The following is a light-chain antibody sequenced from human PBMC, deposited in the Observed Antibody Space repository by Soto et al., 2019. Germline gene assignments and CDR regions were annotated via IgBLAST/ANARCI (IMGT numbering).Light chain of an antibody. CDR2: DVI. CDR1: NSDIGGYNY. V-gene: IGLV2-14*03. J-gene: IGLJ1*01. Sequence: QLVLTQPASVSGSPGQSVTISCTGTNSDIGGYNYVSWYQQHPGKAPKLFIYDVIHRPSVLSSRFSGSKSGNTASLTISGLPAEDAADYYCSSYTRTSISVFGTGTKLTVL. CDR3: SSYTRTSISV.